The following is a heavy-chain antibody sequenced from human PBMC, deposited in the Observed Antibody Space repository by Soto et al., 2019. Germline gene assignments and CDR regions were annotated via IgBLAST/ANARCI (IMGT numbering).Heavy chain of an antibody. CDR2: IYWDDDK. V-gene: IGHV2-5*02. J-gene: IGHJ4*02. D-gene: IGHD6-13*01. CDR1: GFSLITIGLG. Sequence: SGPTLVNPTQTLTLTCSFSGFSLITIGLGVGWIRQPPRKTLEWLSLIYWDDDKRYSPSLRSRLTITKDTSKNQVVLTMTNMDPVDTATYYCAHRGYTSNWLHWGQGTLVAVSS. CDR3: AHRGYTSNWLH.